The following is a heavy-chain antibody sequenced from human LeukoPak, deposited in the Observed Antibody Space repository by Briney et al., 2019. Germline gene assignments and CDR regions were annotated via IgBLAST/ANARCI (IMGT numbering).Heavy chain of an antibody. D-gene: IGHD2-2*01. CDR3: ARDNYALHAFDI. V-gene: IGHV3-48*03. Sequence: QAGGSLRLSCAASGFTFSRYEMNGVRQAPGKGLEWVSCISSGGSTIYYADSVKGRFTISRDNAKNSLYLQMNSLRAEDTAVYYCARDNYALHAFDIWGQGTMVTVSS. CDR1: GFTFSRYE. J-gene: IGHJ3*02. CDR2: ISSGGSTI.